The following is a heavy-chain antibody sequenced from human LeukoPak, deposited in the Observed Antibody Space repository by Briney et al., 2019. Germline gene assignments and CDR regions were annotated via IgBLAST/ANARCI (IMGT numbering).Heavy chain of an antibody. Sequence: PGGTLRLSCAASGFHFSSHGMSWVRQAPGKGLGWVSGIIGGGGSTYYADSVKGRFTISRDNSKNTLYLQTNSLRAEDTAVYYCASRGSRRFGPWGQGTLVTVSS. V-gene: IGHV3-23*01. J-gene: IGHJ5*02. CDR3: ASRGSRRFGP. D-gene: IGHD1-26*01. CDR2: IIGGGGST. CDR1: GFHFSSHG.